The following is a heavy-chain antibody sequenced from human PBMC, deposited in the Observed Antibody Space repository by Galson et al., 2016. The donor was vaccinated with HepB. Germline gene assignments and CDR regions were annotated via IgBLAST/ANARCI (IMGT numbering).Heavy chain of an antibody. D-gene: IGHD1-26*01. Sequence: SLRLSCAGSEFTFSNYAMNWVRQAPGKGLEWVSGISGSTANTYYAASVKGRFTISRDNSKNTLYLQMNSLRAEDRAGYYCGRAETSWVTNPLDSWGQGTMVTVSS. V-gene: IGHV3-23*01. CDR1: EFTFSNYA. J-gene: IGHJ3*02. CDR2: ISGSTANT. CDR3: GRAETSWVTNPLDS.